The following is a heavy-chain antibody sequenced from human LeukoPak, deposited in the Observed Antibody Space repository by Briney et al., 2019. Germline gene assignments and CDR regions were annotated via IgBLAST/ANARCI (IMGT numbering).Heavy chain of an antibody. CDR1: GGSISSSSYY. CDR3: ASLMIVVAAFDY. Sequence: SETLSLTCTVSGGSISSSSYYWGWIRQPPGKELEWIGSIYYSGSTYYNPSLKSRVTISVDTSKNQFSLKLSSVTAADTAVYYCASLMIVVAAFDYWGQGTLVTVSS. V-gene: IGHV4-39*01. D-gene: IGHD3-22*01. J-gene: IGHJ4*02. CDR2: IYYSGST.